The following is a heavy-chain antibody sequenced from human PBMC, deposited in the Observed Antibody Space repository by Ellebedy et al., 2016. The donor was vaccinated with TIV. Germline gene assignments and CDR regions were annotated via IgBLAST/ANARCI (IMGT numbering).Heavy chain of an antibody. CDR2: INPSGGST. Sequence: ASVKVSXXASGYTFTSYYMHWVRQAPGQGLEWMGIINPSGGSTSYAQKFQGRVTMTRDTSTSTVYMELSSLRSEDTAVYYCARTVGRPDYYYYYGMDVWGQGTTVTVSS. V-gene: IGHV1-46*01. D-gene: IGHD1-26*01. CDR1: GYTFTSYY. CDR3: ARTVGRPDYYYYYGMDV. J-gene: IGHJ6*02.